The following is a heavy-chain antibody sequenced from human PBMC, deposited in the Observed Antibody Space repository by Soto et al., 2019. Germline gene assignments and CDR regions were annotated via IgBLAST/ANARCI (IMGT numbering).Heavy chain of an antibody. Sequence: QVQLVESGGGVVQPGRSLRLSCAASGFTFSSYGMQWVRQAPGKGLEWVAVIWYDGSNKYYADSVKGRFTISRDNSKNTLYLQMNSLRAEDTAVYYCARDSSGLDYWGKGTMVTVSS. V-gene: IGHV3-33*01. CDR1: GFTFSSYG. J-gene: IGHJ4*02. CDR2: IWYDGSNK. D-gene: IGHD3-22*01. CDR3: ARDSSGLDY.